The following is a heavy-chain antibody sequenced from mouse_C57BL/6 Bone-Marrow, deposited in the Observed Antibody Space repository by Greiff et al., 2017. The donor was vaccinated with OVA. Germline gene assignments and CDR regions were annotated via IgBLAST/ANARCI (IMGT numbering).Heavy chain of an antibody. D-gene: IGHD2-1*01. J-gene: IGHJ1*03. CDR2: SRNKANDYTT. CDR3: ARDAIYYGNHWYFDV. CDR1: GFTFSDFY. V-gene: IGHV7-1*01. Sequence: EVMLVESGGGLVQSGRSLRLSCATSGFTFSDFYMEWVRQAPGKGLEWIAASRNKANDYTTEYSASVKGRFIVSRDTSQSILYLQMNALRAEDTAIYYCARDAIYYGNHWYFDVWGTGTTVTVSS.